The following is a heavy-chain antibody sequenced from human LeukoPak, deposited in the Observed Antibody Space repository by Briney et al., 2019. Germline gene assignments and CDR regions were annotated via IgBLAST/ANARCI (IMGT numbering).Heavy chain of an antibody. Sequence: GGSLRLSCAASGFTFSSCSMNWVRQAPGKGLEWVSSISSSSSYIYYADSVKGRFTISRDNAKNSLYLQMNSLRAEDTAVYYCARDETGTTDYWGQGTLVTVSS. CDR3: ARDETGTTDY. D-gene: IGHD1-7*01. CDR2: ISSSSSYI. V-gene: IGHV3-21*01. CDR1: GFTFSSCS. J-gene: IGHJ4*02.